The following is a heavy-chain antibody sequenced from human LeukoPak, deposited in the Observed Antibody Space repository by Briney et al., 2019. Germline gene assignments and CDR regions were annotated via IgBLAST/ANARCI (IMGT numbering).Heavy chain of an antibody. V-gene: IGHV4-61*02. CDR3: ARDVDTAMDNAFDI. J-gene: IGHJ3*02. CDR1: GGSISSGSYY. D-gene: IGHD5-18*01. Sequence: SETLSLTCTVSGGSISSGSYYWSRIRQPAGKGLEWIGRIYTSGSTNYNPSLKSRVTISVDTSKNQFSLKLSSVTAADTAVYYCARDVDTAMDNAFDIWGQGTMVTVSS. CDR2: IYTSGST.